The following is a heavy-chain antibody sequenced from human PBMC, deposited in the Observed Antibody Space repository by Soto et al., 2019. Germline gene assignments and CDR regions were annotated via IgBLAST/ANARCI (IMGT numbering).Heavy chain of an antibody. CDR3: ARPIEYYYGSGSYFDP. D-gene: IGHD3-10*01. V-gene: IGHV4-39*01. J-gene: IGHJ5*02. CDR2: IYYSGST. Sequence: PSETLSLTCTVSGGSISSSSYYWGWIRQPPGKGLEWIGSIYYSGSTYYNPSLKSRVTISVDTSKNQFSLKLSPVTAADTAVYYCARPIEYYYGSGSYFDPWGQGTLVTVSS. CDR1: GGSISSSSYY.